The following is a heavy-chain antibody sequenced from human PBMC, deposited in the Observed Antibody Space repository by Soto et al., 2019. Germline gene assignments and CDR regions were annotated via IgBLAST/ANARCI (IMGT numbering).Heavy chain of an antibody. J-gene: IGHJ6*02. V-gene: IGHV1-69*13. D-gene: IGHD3-3*01. CDR1: GGTFSSYA. CDR3: ARVLRFLEWSPYYYYGMDV. CDR2: IIPIFGTA. Sequence: ASVKVSCKASGGTFSSYAISWVRQAPGQGLEWMGGIIPIFGTANYAQKFQGRVTITADESTSTAYMELSNLRSEDTAVYYCARVLRFLEWSPYYYYGMDVWGQGTTVTVSS.